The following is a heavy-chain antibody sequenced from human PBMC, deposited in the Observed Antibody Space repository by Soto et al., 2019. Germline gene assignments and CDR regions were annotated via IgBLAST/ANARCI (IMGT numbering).Heavy chain of an antibody. CDR1: GYSFTNYL. Sequence: PGESLKISCTGSGYSFTNYLIGWVRQMPGKDLEWIGIIYPEDSETRYSPSFQGLVTISVDKSISTAADTAVYYCARHPIGYDSSGYFDYWGQGTLVTVSS. V-gene: IGHV5-51*01. D-gene: IGHD3-22*01. CDR2: IYPEDSET. CDR3: SGYFDY. J-gene: IGHJ4*02.